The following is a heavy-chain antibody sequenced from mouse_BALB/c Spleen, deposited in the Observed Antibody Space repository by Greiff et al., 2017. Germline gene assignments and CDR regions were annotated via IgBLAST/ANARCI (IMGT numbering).Heavy chain of an antibody. CDR2: ISSGGSYT. Sequence: EVQLVESGGDLVKPGGSLKLSCAASGFTFSSYCMSWVRQTPDKRLEWVATISSGGSYTYYPDSVKGRFTISRDNAKNTLYLQMSSLKSEDTAMYYCARHCSGSNLGYYAMDYWGQGTSVTVSS. CDR1: GFTFSSYC. V-gene: IGHV5-6*01. CDR3: ARHCSGSNLGYYAMDY. J-gene: IGHJ4*01. D-gene: IGHD1-1*01.